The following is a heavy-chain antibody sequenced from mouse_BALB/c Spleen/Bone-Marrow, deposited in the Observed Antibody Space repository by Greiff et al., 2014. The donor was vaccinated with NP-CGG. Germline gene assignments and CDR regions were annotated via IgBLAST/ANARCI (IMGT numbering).Heavy chain of an antibody. CDR3: ATLTGTFDY. V-gene: IGHV14-3*02. CDR2: IDPASDYT. J-gene: IGHJ2*01. Sequence: VQLQQSGAELVKPGASVKLSCTASGFNIKDTYVHWVKQRPEQGLEWIGRIDPASDYTQFDSKFQGKATITADASSNTAYLQLSSLTSEDTAVYYCATLTGTFDYWGQGTTLTVSS. D-gene: IGHD4-1*01. CDR1: GFNIKDTY.